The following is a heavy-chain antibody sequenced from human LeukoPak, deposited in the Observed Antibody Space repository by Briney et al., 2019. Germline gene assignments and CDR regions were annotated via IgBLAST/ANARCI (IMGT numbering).Heavy chain of an antibody. J-gene: IGHJ3*02. CDR3: ARPSDYCSGGSCYSTQGMGDAFDI. Sequence: PSETLSLTCTVSGGSISSSSYYWGWIRQPPGKGLEWIGRIYYSGSTYYNPSLKSRVTISVDTSKNQFSLKLSSVTAADTAVYYCARPSDYCSGGSCYSTQGMGDAFDIWGQGTMVTVSS. D-gene: IGHD2-15*01. CDR1: GGSISSSSYY. CDR2: IYYSGST. V-gene: IGHV4-39*01.